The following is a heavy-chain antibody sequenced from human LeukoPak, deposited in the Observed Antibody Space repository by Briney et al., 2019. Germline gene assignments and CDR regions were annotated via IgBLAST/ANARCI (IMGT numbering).Heavy chain of an antibody. Sequence: GESLKISCKGSGYTFTGYYMHWVRQAPGQGLEWMGWINPNSGGTNYAQKFQGRVTMTRDTSISTAYMELSRLRSDDTAVYYCARGGGYSYGLPPDYWGQGTLVTVSS. CDR2: INPNSGGT. CDR1: GYTFTGYY. J-gene: IGHJ4*02. CDR3: ARGGGYSYGLPPDY. D-gene: IGHD5-18*01. V-gene: IGHV1-2*02.